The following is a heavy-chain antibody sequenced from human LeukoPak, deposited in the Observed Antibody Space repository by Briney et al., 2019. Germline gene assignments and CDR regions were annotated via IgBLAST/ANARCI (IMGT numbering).Heavy chain of an antibody. Sequence: EASVKVSCKASGGTFSSYAISWVRQAPGQGLERMGGIIPILGIAYYAQKFQATVTITADKSTSTAYMELSSLRSEDTAVYYCAREGITGTTRTLEFDPWGQGTLVTVSS. J-gene: IGHJ5*02. CDR1: GGTFSSYA. CDR3: AREGITGTTRTLEFDP. V-gene: IGHV1-69*10. CDR2: IIPILGIA. D-gene: IGHD1-14*01.